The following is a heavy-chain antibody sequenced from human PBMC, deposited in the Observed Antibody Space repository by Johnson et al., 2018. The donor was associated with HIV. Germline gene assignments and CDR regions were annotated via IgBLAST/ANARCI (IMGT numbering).Heavy chain of an antibody. Sequence: VQLVESGGGLVQPGRSLRLSCVASGFTVRSNYMSWVRQAPGKGLEWVSVIYSGGRSYYADSVKGRLTLSRDNSNNTLYLQMNSLRAEDTAVYYCARDVTAGNDAFDIWGQGTMVTVSS. CDR3: ARDVTAGNDAFDI. D-gene: IGHD1-1*01. J-gene: IGHJ3*02. V-gene: IGHV3-66*02. CDR1: GFTVRSNY. CDR2: IYSGGRS.